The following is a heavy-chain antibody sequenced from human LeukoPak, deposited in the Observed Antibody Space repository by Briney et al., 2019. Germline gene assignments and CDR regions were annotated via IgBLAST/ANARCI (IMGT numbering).Heavy chain of an antibody. Sequence: SETLSLTCTVSGGSISSYYWSWIRQPPGKGLEWIGYIYYSGSTNYNPSLKSRVSISVDTSKNQFSLKLSSVTAADTAVYYCARSLWFGELLTNPWFDPWGQGTLVTVSS. V-gene: IGHV4-59*01. D-gene: IGHD3-10*01. CDR1: GGSISSYY. J-gene: IGHJ5*02. CDR2: IYYSGST. CDR3: ARSLWFGELLTNPWFDP.